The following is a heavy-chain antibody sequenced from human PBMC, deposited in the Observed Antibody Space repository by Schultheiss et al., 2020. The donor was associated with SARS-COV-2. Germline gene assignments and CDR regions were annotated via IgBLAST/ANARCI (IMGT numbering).Heavy chain of an antibody. Sequence: SQTLSLTCAVSGYSISSGYYWGWIRQPPGKGLEWIGSIYHSGSTYYNPSLKSRVTISVDTSKNQFSLKLSSVTAADTAVYYCAREGYYYDSSGHFDNWGQGTLVTVSS. CDR1: GYSISSGYY. D-gene: IGHD3-22*01. CDR2: IYHSGST. V-gene: IGHV4-38-2*02. CDR3: AREGYYYDSSGHFDN. J-gene: IGHJ4*02.